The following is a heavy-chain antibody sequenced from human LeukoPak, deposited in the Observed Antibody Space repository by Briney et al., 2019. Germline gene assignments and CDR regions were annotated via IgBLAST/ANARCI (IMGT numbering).Heavy chain of an antibody. V-gene: IGHV1-8*02. CDR3: ARGPRFDP. CDR1: GFTFSDHY. CDR2: ISPDTGNT. Sequence: ASLKVSCKTSGFTFSDHYMHWLRQAPGQGLEWLGYISPDTGNTGYAQKFQGRVTMTRDTSISTAYMELSSLTSEDTAVYYCARGPRFDPWGQGTLVTVSS. J-gene: IGHJ5*02.